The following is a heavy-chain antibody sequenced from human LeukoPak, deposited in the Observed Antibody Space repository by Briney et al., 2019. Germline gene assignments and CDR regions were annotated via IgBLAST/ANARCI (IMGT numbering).Heavy chain of an antibody. D-gene: IGHD3-10*01. CDR3: ARGFMVRGVFLFDY. CDR2: MNPNSGNT. V-gene: IGHV1-8*01. Sequence: GASVTVSCKASGYTFTSYDINWVRQATGQGLEWMGWMNPNSGNTGYAQKFQGRVTMTRNTSISTAYMELSSLRSEDTAVYYCARGFMVRGVFLFDYWGQGTLVTVSS. CDR1: GYTFTSYD. J-gene: IGHJ4*02.